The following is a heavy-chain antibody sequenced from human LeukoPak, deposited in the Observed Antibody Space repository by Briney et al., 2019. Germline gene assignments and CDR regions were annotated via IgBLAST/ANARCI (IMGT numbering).Heavy chain of an antibody. V-gene: IGHV4-38-2*02. Sequence: SETLSLTCTVSGYSISSGYYWGWIRQPPGKGLEWIGSIYHSGSTYYNPSLKSRGTISVDTSKNQSSLKLSSVTAADTAVYYCARTSLGWLSSLMDYYYMDVWGKGTTVTVSS. D-gene: IGHD3-3*01. CDR2: IYHSGST. CDR1: GYSISSGYY. CDR3: ARTSLGWLSSLMDYYYMDV. J-gene: IGHJ6*03.